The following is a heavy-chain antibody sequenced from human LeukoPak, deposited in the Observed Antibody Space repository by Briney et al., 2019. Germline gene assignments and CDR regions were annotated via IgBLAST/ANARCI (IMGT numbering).Heavy chain of an antibody. V-gene: IGHV3-7*01. Sequence: GGSLTLSCAASGFTLSDSWMSWVRQAPGKGLEWVANMNQDGSEKDYVDSVKGRFTISRDNARNSLYLQMSSLRAEGTAVYYCATYTHWVAGDVWGQGTTVTVSS. J-gene: IGHJ6*02. CDR1: GFTLSDSW. D-gene: IGHD3-16*01. CDR2: MNQDGSEK. CDR3: ATYTHWVAGDV.